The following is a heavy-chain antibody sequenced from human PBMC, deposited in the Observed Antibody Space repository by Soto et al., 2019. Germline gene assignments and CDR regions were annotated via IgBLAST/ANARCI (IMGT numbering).Heavy chain of an antibody. CDR2: INPTSGNT. CDR1: GYTLTSYD. CDR3: ARGRTGIPIQP. D-gene: IGHD6-13*01. V-gene: IGHV1-8*01. Sequence: QVQLVQSGAEVKKPGASVKVSCKASGYTLTSYDINWVRHATGQGLEWMVWINPTSGNTGYAQKFQGRVTMTRNTSISPAYMELRSLRSEDPAVYYCARGRTGIPIQPWGQGSLVTVSS. J-gene: IGHJ1*01.